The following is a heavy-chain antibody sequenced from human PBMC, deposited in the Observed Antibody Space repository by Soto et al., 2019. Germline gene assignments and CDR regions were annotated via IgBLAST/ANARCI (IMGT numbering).Heavy chain of an antibody. CDR3: GGDSSGYYYPDVFDI. CDR2: ISYDGSNK. J-gene: IGHJ3*02. V-gene: IGHV3-30*03. Sequence: WGSLRLSCAASGFTFSSYGMHWVRQAPGKGLEWVAVISYDGSNKYYADSVKGRFTISRDNSKNTLYLQMNSLRAEDTAVYYCGGDSSGYYYPDVFDIWGQGTMVTVS. CDR1: GFTFSSYG. D-gene: IGHD3-22*01.